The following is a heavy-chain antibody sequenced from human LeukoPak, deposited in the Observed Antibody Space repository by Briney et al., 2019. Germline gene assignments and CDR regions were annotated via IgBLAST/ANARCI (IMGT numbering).Heavy chain of an antibody. CDR1: GGSFSGYY. Sequence: SETLSLTCAVYGGSFSGYYWSWIRQPPGKGLEWIGEINHSGSTNYNPSLKSRVTISVDTSKNQSSLKLSSVTAADTAVYYCARGHDYSNYDFDYWGQGTLVTVSS. D-gene: IGHD4-11*01. CDR2: INHSGST. CDR3: ARGHDYSNYDFDY. J-gene: IGHJ4*02. V-gene: IGHV4-34*01.